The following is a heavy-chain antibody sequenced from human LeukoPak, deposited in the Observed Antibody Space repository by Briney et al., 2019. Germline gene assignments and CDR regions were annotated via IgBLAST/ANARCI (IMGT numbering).Heavy chain of an antibody. J-gene: IGHJ4*02. CDR1: GFTFSSYG. Sequence: GGSLGLSCAASGFTFSSYGMHWVRQAPGKGLEWVAVISYDGSNKYYTDSVKGRFTISRDNSKNTLYLQMNSLRAEDTAVYYCAKSQPLIAAVATLDYWGQGTLVTVSS. CDR2: ISYDGSNK. V-gene: IGHV3-30*18. CDR3: AKSQPLIAAVATLDY. D-gene: IGHD6-25*01.